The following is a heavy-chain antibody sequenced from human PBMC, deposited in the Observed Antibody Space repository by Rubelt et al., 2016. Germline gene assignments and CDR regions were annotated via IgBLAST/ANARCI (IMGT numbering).Heavy chain of an antibody. CDR1: GFSFRSYS. V-gene: IGHV3-48*01. Sequence: EVRLVESGGGLVQPGGSLRLSCAASGFSFRSYSMNWVRQAPGKGLEWIAYISSTSGTLSYAASVKGRFTVARDNAINSMYLQMRSLRAEDTAIYYCAREDPYQAPTKEDGMDVWGPVTTVTVSS. CDR3: AREDPYQAPTKEDGMDV. J-gene: IGHJ6*02. CDR2: ISSTSGTL. D-gene: IGHD1/OR15-1a*01.